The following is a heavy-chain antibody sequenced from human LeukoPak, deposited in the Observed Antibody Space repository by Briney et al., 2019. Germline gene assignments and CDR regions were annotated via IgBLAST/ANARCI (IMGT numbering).Heavy chain of an antibody. CDR2: IPYDGSNK. J-gene: IGHJ4*02. Sequence: GRSLRLSCAASGFTFSSYGMHWVRQAPGKGLEWVAVIPYDGSNKYYADSVKGRFTISRDNSKNTLYLQMNSLRAEDTAVYYCAKGEYCTNGVCYLYYFDYWGQGTLVTVSS. CDR1: GFTFSSYG. D-gene: IGHD2-8*01. CDR3: AKGEYCTNGVCYLYYFDY. V-gene: IGHV3-30*18.